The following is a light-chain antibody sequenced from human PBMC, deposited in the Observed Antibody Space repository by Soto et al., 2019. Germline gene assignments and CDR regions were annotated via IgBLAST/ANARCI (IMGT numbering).Light chain of an antibody. Sequence: QSVLTQPPSASGTPGQRVTISCSGSSSNIGSNYVYWYQQLPRTAPKLLIYSNNQRPSGVPDRFSGSKSGTSASLAISGRRSEDEADYYCAAWDDSLSGWVFGTGTKVTVL. CDR2: SNN. J-gene: IGLJ1*01. V-gene: IGLV1-47*02. CDR1: SSNIGSNY. CDR3: AAWDDSLSGWV.